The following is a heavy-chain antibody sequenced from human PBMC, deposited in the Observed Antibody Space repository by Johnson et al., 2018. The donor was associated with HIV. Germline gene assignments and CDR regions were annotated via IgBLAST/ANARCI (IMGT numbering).Heavy chain of an antibody. CDR3: AKDNVVGALTIWGNRAFDS. CDR1: GFPFSTYA. J-gene: IGHJ3*01. Sequence: QVQLVESGGGVVQPGRSLILSCAASGFPFSTYAVHWVRQSPGKGLEWVAVISYDGSNKYQKDSVKGRFTISRDNSKNTLYLQMNSLRVDDTALYYCAKDNVVGALTIWGNRAFDSWGQGTMVTVSS. V-gene: IGHV3-30-3*01. CDR2: ISYDGSNK. D-gene: IGHD1-26*01.